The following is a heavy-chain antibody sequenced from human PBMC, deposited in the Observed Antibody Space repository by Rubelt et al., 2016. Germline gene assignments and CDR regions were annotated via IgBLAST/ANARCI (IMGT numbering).Heavy chain of an antibody. CDR1: EFTFSSYA. Sequence: EVQLLESGGGLVQPGGSLRLSCAASEFTFSSYAMSWVRQAPGKGLEWVSTISVSGGSTYYADSVKGRFTISRDNSKNTLCLQMNSLRAEDTAIYYCAKDQRFLVDYWGQGTLVTVSS. J-gene: IGHJ4*02. CDR2: ISVSGGST. CDR3: AKDQRFLVDY. V-gene: IGHV3-23*01. D-gene: IGHD3-3*01.